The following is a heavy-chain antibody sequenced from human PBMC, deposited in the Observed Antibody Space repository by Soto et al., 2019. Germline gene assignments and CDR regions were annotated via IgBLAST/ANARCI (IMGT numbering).Heavy chain of an antibody. D-gene: IGHD6-19*01. CDR1: GGSITRNNHY. J-gene: IGHJ4*02. CDR3: ARLGSSGWYQGSYFDY. CDR2: ILYSGST. Sequence: QLQLQESGPGLVKPSETLSLTCIVSGGSITRNNHYWGWIRQSPGKGLEWIGSILYSGSTNYNPSLKSRVTLSVETSKNQCSLKKSSVTAADTALYYCARLGSSGWYQGSYFDYWGQGTLVTVSS. V-gene: IGHV4-39*01.